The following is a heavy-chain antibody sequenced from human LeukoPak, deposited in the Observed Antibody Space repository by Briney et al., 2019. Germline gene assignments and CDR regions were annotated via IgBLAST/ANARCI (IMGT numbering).Heavy chain of an antibody. CDR1: GFTFSSYA. CDR3: AKDEAVVYSSSSPWFDP. CDR2: ISGSGGST. Sequence: GGSLRLSCAASGFTFSSYAMSWVRQAPGKGLEWVSAISGSGGSTYYADSVKGQFTISRDNSKNTLYLQMNSLRAEDTAVYYCAKDEAVVYSSSSPWFDPWGQGTLATVSS. J-gene: IGHJ5*02. D-gene: IGHD6-6*01. V-gene: IGHV3-23*01.